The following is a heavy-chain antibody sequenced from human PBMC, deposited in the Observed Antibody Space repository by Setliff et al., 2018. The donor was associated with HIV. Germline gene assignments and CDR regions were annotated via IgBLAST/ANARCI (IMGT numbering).Heavy chain of an antibody. CDR2: VYGDGRT. Sequence: GSLRLSCEVSGFTVSNNYMTWVRQAPGKGLEWVSTVYGDGRTFYADSAQGRFMISRDNPNNILFLQMNSLLAEDTAVYYCAKGVKFLDPWGQGTLVTAPQ. J-gene: IGHJ5*02. V-gene: IGHV3-53*01. D-gene: IGHD3-16*01. CDR3: AKGVKFLDP. CDR1: GFTVSNNY.